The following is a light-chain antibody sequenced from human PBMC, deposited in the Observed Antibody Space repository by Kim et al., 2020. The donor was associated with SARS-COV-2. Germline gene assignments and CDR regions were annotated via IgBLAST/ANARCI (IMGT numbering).Light chain of an antibody. Sequence: QSALTQPASVSGSPGQSVTISCTGTSSDVGGYNSVSWYQQHPGKAPKLMIYDSSGRASGVSNRFSGSQSGNTASLTISGLRAEDEADYYCSSHSSSSTYVFGAGTKVTVL. CDR1: SSDVGGYNS. CDR2: DSS. V-gene: IGLV2-14*03. J-gene: IGLJ1*01. CDR3: SSHSSSSTYV.